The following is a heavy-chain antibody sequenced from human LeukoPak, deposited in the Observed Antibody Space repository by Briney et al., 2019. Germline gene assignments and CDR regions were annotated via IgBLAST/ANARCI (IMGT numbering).Heavy chain of an antibody. V-gene: IGHV4-34*01. CDR2: INHSGST. D-gene: IGHD3-22*01. CDR1: GGSFSGYY. Sequence: SETLSLTCAVYGGSFSGYYWSWIRQPPGKGLEWIGEINHSGSTNYNPSLKSRVTISVDTSKNQFSLKLSSVTAADTAVYYCARGNAFYYDSSGYYFFDYWGQGMLVTVSS. CDR3: ARGNAFYYDSSGYYFFDY. J-gene: IGHJ4*02.